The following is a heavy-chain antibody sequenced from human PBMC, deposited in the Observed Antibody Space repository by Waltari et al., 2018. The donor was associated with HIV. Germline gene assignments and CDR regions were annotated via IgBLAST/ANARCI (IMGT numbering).Heavy chain of an antibody. CDR3: ARPGLAYCGGDCYYHF. CDR1: GYRVTTYW. J-gene: IGHJ4*02. D-gene: IGHD2-21*02. CDR2: VYPGDSET. Sequence: VQLVQSGTEVKKPGESLTISCKASGYRVTTYWLAWVRQRPGKGLEWMGIVYPGDSETRYGPSFEGQVTISVDKSIATAYLQWSSLKASDSAVYYCARPGLAYCGGDCYYHFWGQGTLVSVSS. V-gene: IGHV5-51*01.